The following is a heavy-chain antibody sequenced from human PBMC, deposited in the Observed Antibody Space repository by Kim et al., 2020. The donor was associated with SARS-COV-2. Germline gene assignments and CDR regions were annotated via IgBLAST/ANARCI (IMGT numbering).Heavy chain of an antibody. Sequence: TNHTQKFTSRVTMTTDTSTSTAYMGLRSLRSDDTAVYYCARGLEYRGLDYWGQGTLVTVSS. J-gene: IGHJ4*02. CDR3: ARGLEYRGLDY. V-gene: IGHV1-18*01. D-gene: IGHD3-10*01. CDR2: T.